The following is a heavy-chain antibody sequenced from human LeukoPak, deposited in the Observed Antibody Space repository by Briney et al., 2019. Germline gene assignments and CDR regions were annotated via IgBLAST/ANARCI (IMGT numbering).Heavy chain of an antibody. Sequence: ASVKVSCKASGYTFISHYMHWVRQAPGQGLEWMGLINPSGSWTLYAQKFQGRVTMTRDMSTTTDYMELSSLRSEDTAVYYCAADASGVGATTYDYWGQGTLVTVSS. V-gene: IGHV1-46*01. CDR2: INPSGSWT. D-gene: IGHD1-26*01. J-gene: IGHJ4*02. CDR3: AADASGVGATTYDY. CDR1: GYTFISHY.